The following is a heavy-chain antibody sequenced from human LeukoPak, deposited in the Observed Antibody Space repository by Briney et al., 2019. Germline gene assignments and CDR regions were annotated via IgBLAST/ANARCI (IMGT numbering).Heavy chain of an antibody. Sequence: SETLSLTCTVSGVSISSTNYYWGWIRQPPGKGLEWIGSAYYSGGSYYNASLRSRVTISVDTSKNQFSLKLSSVTAADTAVYHCARIYRRYSSSGGGYYYYYYMDVWGKGTTVTISS. J-gene: IGHJ6*03. V-gene: IGHV4-39*01. CDR1: GVSISSTNYY. D-gene: IGHD6-13*01. CDR2: AYYSGGS. CDR3: ARIYRRYSSSGGGYYYYYYMDV.